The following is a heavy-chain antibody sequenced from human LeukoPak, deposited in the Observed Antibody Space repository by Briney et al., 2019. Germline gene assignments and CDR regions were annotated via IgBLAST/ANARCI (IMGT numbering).Heavy chain of an antibody. V-gene: IGHV3-23*01. J-gene: IGHJ4*02. CDR3: AKDLYGAYYDFWSGYSPVDY. D-gene: IGHD3-3*01. Sequence: GGSLRLSCAASGFTFSSYAMSWVRQAPGKGLEWVSAIRGSGGSTYYADSVKGRFTISRDNSKNTLYLQMNSLRAEDKAVYYCAKDLYGAYYDFWSGYSPVDYWGQGTLVTVSS. CDR2: IRGSGGST. CDR1: GFTFSSYA.